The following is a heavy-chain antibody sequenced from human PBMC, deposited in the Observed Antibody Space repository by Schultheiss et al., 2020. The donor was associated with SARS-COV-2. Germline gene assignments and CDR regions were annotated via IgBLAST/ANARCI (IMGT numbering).Heavy chain of an antibody. D-gene: IGHD6-13*01. CDR2: ISSSGSTI. CDR3: AVICIAAAQCPY. J-gene: IGHJ4*02. Sequence: GGSLRLSCAASGFTFSSYEMNWVRQAPGKGLEWVSYISSSGSTIYYADSVKGRFTISRDNAKNSLYLQMNSLRAEDTAVYYCAVICIAAAQCPYWGQGTLVTVSS. V-gene: IGHV3-48*03. CDR1: GFTFSSYE.